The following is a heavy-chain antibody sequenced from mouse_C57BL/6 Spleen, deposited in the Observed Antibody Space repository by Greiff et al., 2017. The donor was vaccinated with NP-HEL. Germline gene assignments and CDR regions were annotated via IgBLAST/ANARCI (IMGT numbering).Heavy chain of an antibody. CDR1: GYSFTGYY. J-gene: IGHJ2*01. V-gene: IGHV1-42*01. CDR2: INPSTGGT. Sequence: VQLQQSGPELVKPGASVKISCKASGYSFTGYYMNWVKQSPEKSLEWIGEINPSTGGTTYNQKFKAKATLTVDKSSSTAYMQLKSLTSEDSAVYYCARTTTVVATGYFDYWGQGTTLTVSS. D-gene: IGHD1-1*01. CDR3: ARTTTVVATGYFDY.